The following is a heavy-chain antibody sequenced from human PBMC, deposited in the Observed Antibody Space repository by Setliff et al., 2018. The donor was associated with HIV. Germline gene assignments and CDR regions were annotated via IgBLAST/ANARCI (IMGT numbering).Heavy chain of an antibody. CDR3: ASHPGSSIEKPYFDT. J-gene: IGHJ5*02. CDR2: IVPILGIT. D-gene: IGHD2-2*01. V-gene: IGHV1-69*10. CDR1: GGIFSTYA. Sequence: SVKVSCKASGGIFSTYAISWVRQAPGQGLEWMGGIVPILGITNYAQKFQGRVTITADKSTSTTYMDLSSLKSEDTAVYYCASHPGSSIEKPYFDTWGQGTLVTVSS.